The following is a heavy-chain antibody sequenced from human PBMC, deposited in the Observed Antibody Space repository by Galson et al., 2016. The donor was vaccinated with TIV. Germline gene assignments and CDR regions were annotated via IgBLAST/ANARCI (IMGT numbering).Heavy chain of an antibody. CDR1: GFTFGSYG. J-gene: IGHJ4*02. Sequence: SLRLSCAASGFTFGSYGFHWVRQAPGKGLEWVAFISYDGNDKSYAHSVKGRFTISRDKSKNTLYLQMNSLRAENTAVYYCARVKESYYFDYWGQGTLVTVSS. CDR3: ARVKESYYFDY. V-gene: IGHV3-30*04. CDR2: ISYDGNDK. D-gene: IGHD3/OR15-3a*01.